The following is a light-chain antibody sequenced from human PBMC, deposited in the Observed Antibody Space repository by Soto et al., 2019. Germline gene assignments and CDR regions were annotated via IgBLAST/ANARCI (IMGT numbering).Light chain of an antibody. CDR3: SSYAGSNNPYV. J-gene: IGLJ1*01. CDR1: SNDVGGYNY. CDR2: EVS. Sequence: QSVLTQPASVSGSPGQSITISCTGSSNDVGGYNYVSWYQQHPGQAPKLIIYEVSDRPSGVSPRFSGSKSGNTASLTISGLQVEDEADYYCSSYAGSNNPYVFGTGT. V-gene: IGLV2-14*01.